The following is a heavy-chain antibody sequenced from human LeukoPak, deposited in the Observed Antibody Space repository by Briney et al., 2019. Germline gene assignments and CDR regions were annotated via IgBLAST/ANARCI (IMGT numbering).Heavy chain of an antibody. J-gene: IGHJ4*02. Sequence: SETLSLTCTVSGGSISSYYWSWIRQPAGKGLEWIGRIYTSGSTNYNPSLKSRVTMSVDTSKNQFSLKLSSVTAADTAVYYCARGPYYDISQPSLGPDDYWGQGTLVTVSS. CDR3: ARGPYYDISQPSLGPDDY. D-gene: IGHD3-9*01. CDR1: GGSISSYY. V-gene: IGHV4-4*07. CDR2: IYTSGST.